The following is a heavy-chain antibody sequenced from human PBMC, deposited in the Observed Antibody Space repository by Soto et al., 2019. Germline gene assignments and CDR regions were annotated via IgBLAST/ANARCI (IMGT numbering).Heavy chain of an antibody. Sequence: ASVKVFCKASGYTFTNYYIHWLRQAPGQGLEWLGILRPRTGNTEYAQKFQGRVTMTSDTSTGTVYMELTSLKSDDTAVYYCAKTMFGEPPLDYWGQGTLVTVSS. V-gene: IGHV1-46*01. J-gene: IGHJ4*02. CDR1: GYTFTNYY. CDR2: LRPRTGNT. D-gene: IGHD3-10*02. CDR3: AKTMFGEPPLDY.